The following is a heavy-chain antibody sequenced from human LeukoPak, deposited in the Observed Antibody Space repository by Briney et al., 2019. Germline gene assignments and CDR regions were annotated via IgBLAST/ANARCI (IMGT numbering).Heavy chain of an antibody. CDR3: TTEYSDVTAFDY. V-gene: IGHV3-33*01. CDR1: GFTFSDYC. CDR2: IRYDGSNP. J-gene: IGHJ4*02. D-gene: IGHD4-11*01. Sequence: PGRSLRLSCAASGFTFSDYCMHWVRQAPGKGLEWLGHIRYDGSNPLYADSVKGRFTISRDNSRNTLYLQMNSLRAEHTAVYYCTTEYSDVTAFDYWGQGTLVTVSS.